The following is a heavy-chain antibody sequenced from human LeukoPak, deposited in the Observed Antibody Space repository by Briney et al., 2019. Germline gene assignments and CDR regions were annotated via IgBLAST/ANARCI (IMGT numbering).Heavy chain of an antibody. Sequence: GGSLRLSCAASGFTFSSYSMNWVRQAPGKGLEWVSSISSSSSYIYYADSVKGRFTISRDNSKNTLYLQMNSLRAEDTAVYYCAKDSGYYYDSSGLDYWGQGTLVTVSS. CDR2: ISSSSSYI. CDR3: AKDSGYYYDSSGLDY. CDR1: GFTFSSYS. D-gene: IGHD3-22*01. V-gene: IGHV3-21*04. J-gene: IGHJ4*02.